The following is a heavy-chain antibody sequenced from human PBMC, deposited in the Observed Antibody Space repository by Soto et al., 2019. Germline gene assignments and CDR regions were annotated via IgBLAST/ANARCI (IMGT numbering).Heavy chain of an antibody. J-gene: IGHJ2*01. CDR3: ARGVTTLYFDL. Sequence: EVQLVESGGGLVQPGGSLRLSCAASGFTFSSYAMHWVRQAPAKGLEYVSAISSNGGSTYYANSVKGRFTISRDNSKNTLYLQMGSLRAEDMAVFYCARGVTTLYFDLWGRGTLVTVSS. D-gene: IGHD4-17*01. V-gene: IGHV3-64*01. CDR2: ISSNGGST. CDR1: GFTFSSYA.